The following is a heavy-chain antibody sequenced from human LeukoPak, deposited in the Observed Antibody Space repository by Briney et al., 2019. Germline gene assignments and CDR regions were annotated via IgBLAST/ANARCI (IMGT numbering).Heavy chain of an antibody. CDR1: GFTFTSYA. CDR3: AKLGYGDYERTFDY. D-gene: IGHD4-17*01. J-gene: IGHJ4*02. CDR2: IGAADGVA. V-gene: IGHV3-23*01. Sequence: GGALRLSCSVSGFTFTSYARSWVRQAPGKGLEWVSAIGAADGVALYADSVKGRFTISRDTSNNTLYLQMNSLRVEDTALYYCAKLGYGDYERTFDYWGQGTLVTVSS.